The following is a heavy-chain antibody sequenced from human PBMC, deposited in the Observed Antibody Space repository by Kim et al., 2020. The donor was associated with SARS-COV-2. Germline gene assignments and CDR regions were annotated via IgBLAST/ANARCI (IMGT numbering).Heavy chain of an antibody. Sequence: GGSLRLSCAASGFTFYNAWMSWVRQAAGKGLELVGRIKSKTDGGTADYAAPVKGRFTISRDDSKDTMYLQMNSLKTEDTAVYYCTTYSAYGTGPIFDYWG. CDR2: IKSKTDGGTA. CDR3: TTYSAYGTGPIFDY. V-gene: IGHV3-15*01. J-gene: IGHJ4*01. D-gene: IGHD3-22*01. CDR1: GFTFYNAW.